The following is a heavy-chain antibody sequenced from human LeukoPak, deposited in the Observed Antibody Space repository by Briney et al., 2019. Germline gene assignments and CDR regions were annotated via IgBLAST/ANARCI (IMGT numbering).Heavy chain of an antibody. CDR2: ISYDGSNK. Sequence: GGSLRPSCAASGFTFSTYSMNWVRQAPGKGLEWVAVISYDGSNKYYADSVKGRFTISRDNSKNTLYLQMNSLRAEDTAVYYCATTRFGGSYLGLEGFDYWGQGTLVTVSS. CDR1: GFTFSTYS. D-gene: IGHD1-26*01. CDR3: ATTRFGGSYLGLEGFDY. V-gene: IGHV3-30*03. J-gene: IGHJ4*02.